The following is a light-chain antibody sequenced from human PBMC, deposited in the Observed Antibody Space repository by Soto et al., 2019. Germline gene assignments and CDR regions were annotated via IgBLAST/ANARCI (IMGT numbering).Light chain of an antibody. CDR3: QQYGRSGT. CDR1: QSVSSD. CDR2: ATS. V-gene: IGKV3-20*01. J-gene: IGKJ1*01. Sequence: EIVITQSPATLSVSPGGRATLSCRASQSVSSDLAWYHQKPGQAPRLLIYATSSRATGIPDRFSGSGSGTDFTLTISRLEPEDFAVYYCQQYGRSGTFGQGTKVDIK.